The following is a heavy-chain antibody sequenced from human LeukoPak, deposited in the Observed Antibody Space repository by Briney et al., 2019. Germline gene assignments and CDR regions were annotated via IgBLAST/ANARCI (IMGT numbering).Heavy chain of an antibody. J-gene: IGHJ6*02. D-gene: IGHD4-11*01. V-gene: IGHV1-18*01. CDR3: ATEAGVTTEVREYYYGMDV. Sequence: GASVKASCKASGYTFINYGITRVRQAPGQGLEWMGWISAYNGNTNYAQKLQGRVTMTTDTSTSTAYMELRSLRSDDTAVYYCATEAGVTTEVREYYYGMDVWGQGTTVTVSS. CDR2: ISAYNGNT. CDR1: GYTFINYG.